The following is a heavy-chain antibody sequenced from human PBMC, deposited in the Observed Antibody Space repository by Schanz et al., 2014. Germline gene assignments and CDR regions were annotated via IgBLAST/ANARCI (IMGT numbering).Heavy chain of an antibody. CDR1: GGSISSYY. Sequence: QVQLQESGPGLVKPSGTLSLTCAVSGGSISSYYWSWIRQPPGKGLEWIGYMYYSGSTNYNPSLNSRVTISVDTSKNQFSLKVTSVTPADTAVYYCARGVLGSGYRQQYYFDHWGQGTLVTVSS. CDR2: MYYSGST. J-gene: IGHJ4*02. V-gene: IGHV4-59*12. D-gene: IGHD3-3*01. CDR3: ARGVLGSGYRQQYYFDH.